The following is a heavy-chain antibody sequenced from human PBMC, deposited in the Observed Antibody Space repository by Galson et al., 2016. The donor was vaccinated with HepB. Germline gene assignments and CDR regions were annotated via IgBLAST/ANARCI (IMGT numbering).Heavy chain of an antibody. CDR1: GYTFRMYG. V-gene: IGHV1-18*01. CDR2: ISPYSGDT. Sequence: SVKVSCKASGYTFRMYGISWVRQAPGQGLEWLGWISPYSGDTEYAQKFQGRVTMTTDTSTDTAYMELRSLSSDDTAVYWCAREGGTVRTHHVFGHWGQGALVTVSS. CDR3: AREGGTVRTHHVFGH. J-gene: IGHJ4*02. D-gene: IGHD4-17*01.